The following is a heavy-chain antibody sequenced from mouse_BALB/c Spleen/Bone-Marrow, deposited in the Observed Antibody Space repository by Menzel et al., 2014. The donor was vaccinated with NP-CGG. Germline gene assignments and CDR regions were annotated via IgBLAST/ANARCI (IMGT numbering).Heavy chain of an antibody. CDR2: INPSTGYT. CDR1: GYTFTDYW. V-gene: IGHV1-7*01. J-gene: IGHJ2*01. Sequence: VKLQESGAELAKPGASVKMSCKASGYTFTDYWMHWVKQRPGQGLEWLGYINPSTGYTEYNQKFKDKATLTADKSSSTAYMQLNSPTSEDSAVYYCARFYDGYYLPRDYWGQGTTLTVSS. D-gene: IGHD2-3*01. CDR3: ARFYDGYYLPRDY.